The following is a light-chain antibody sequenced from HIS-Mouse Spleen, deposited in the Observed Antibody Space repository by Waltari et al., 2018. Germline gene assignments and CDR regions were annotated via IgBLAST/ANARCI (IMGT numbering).Light chain of an antibody. J-gene: IGLJ2*01. CDR1: KLGDKY. V-gene: IGLV3-1*01. CDR3: QAWDSSYSV. Sequence: SYELTQPPSVSVSPGQTASITCSGDKLGDKYACWYQQKPGQSPVLVIYQDSQRPSGIPGRFSGSNSGNTATLTISGTQAMDEADYYCQAWDSSYSVFGGGTKLTVL. CDR2: QDS.